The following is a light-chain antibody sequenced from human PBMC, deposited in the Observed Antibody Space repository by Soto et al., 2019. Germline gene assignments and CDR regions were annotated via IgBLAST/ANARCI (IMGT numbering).Light chain of an antibody. CDR3: QQYATSPRT. J-gene: IGKJ1*01. CDR2: GAS. Sequence: ENVLTQSPGTLSLSPGEEATLSCRASQSVNNNYLAWYQQIPGQPPRLLIYGASSRATGIPDRFGGRGSGTDFTLTIARLEPEDFSVYYCQQYATSPRTFGQGTKV. V-gene: IGKV3-20*01. CDR1: QSVNNNY.